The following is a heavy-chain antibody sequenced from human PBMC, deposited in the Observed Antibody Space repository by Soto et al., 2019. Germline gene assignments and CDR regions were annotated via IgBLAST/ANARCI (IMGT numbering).Heavy chain of an antibody. CDR1: GFTFSNYA. CDR2: ISYDGNNK. V-gene: IGHV3-30-3*01. J-gene: IGHJ4*02. CDR3: ARGVRFLAYLFTGFDY. D-gene: IGHD3-3*01. Sequence: GGSLRLSCAASGFTFSNYAIHWVRQAPGKGLEWVALISYDGNNKYYADSVKGRFTISRDNSKNTLYLQMNSLRAEGTAVYYCARGVRFLAYLFTGFDYWGQGTLVTVSS.